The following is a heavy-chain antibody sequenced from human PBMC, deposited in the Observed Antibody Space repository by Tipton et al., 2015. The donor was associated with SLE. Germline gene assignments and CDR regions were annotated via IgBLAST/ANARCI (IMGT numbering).Heavy chain of an antibody. V-gene: IGHV4-61*01. J-gene: IGHJ5*02. CDR2: IYYSGST. D-gene: IGHD3-22*01. CDR1: GYSISSGYY. Sequence: TLSLTCAVSGYSISSGYYWGWIRQPPGKGLGWFGYIYYSGSTNYNPSLKSRVTISVDTSKNQFSLKLSPVTAADTAVYYCARTLWDYYDGSGYYWWFDPWGQGTLVTVSS. CDR3: ARTLWDYYDGSGYYWWFDP.